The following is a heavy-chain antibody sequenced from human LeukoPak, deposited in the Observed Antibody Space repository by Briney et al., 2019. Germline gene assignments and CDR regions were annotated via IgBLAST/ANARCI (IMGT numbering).Heavy chain of an antibody. CDR2: MNPNSGNT. D-gene: IGHD3-3*01. J-gene: IGHJ6*02. CDR1: GYTFTSYD. V-gene: IGHV1-8*01. Sequence: ASVKVSCKASGYTFTSYDINWVRQATGQGLEWMGWMNPNSGNTGYAQKFQGRVTMTRNTSISTAYMELSSLRSEDTAVYYCARKYWRITIFGMVISYGMDVWGQGTTVTVSS. CDR3: ARKYWRITIFGMVISYGMDV.